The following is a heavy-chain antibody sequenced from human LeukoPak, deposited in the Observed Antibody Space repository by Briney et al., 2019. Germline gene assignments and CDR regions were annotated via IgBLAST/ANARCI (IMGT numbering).Heavy chain of an antibody. V-gene: IGHV3-13*01. D-gene: IGHD3-22*01. CDR1: GFTFRSYD. J-gene: IGHJ4*02. CDR2: IGTAGDT. Sequence: GGSLRLSCAASGFTFRSYDMHWVRQPTGKGLEWVSAIGTAGDTFYPRSVKGQFTISREDDKNSLYLQMNSLRAGDTGVYYCARGRFYDSSGSDFDFWGQGTLLTVSS. CDR3: ARGRFYDSSGSDFDF.